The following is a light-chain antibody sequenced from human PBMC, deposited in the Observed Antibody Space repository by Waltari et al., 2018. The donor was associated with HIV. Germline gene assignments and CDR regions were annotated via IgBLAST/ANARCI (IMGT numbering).Light chain of an antibody. J-gene: IGLJ1*01. CDR1: SSDVGGYNY. CDR2: DVT. Sequence: QSALTQPRSVSGSPGQSVTISCTGTSSDVGGYNYVSWYQHHPGKAPKFMIYDVTKRPSGVPDRFSGSKSGNTASLTISGLQAEDEADYYCCSYAGRYTYVFGTGTNVTVL. CDR3: CSYAGRYTYV. V-gene: IGLV2-11*01.